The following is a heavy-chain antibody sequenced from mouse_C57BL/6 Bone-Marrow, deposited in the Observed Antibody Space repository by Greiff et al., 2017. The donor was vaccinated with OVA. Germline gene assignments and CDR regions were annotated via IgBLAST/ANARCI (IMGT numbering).Heavy chain of an antibody. Sequence: EVQRVESGPGMVKPSQSLSLTCTVTGYSITSGYDWHWIRHFPGNKLEWMGYISYSGSPNSNPSPKSRISITHDTSKLLVFLKWKSVSAEDAATYGGAGGEGEWYGDGWCTGTTVTVSS. CDR3: AGGEGEWYGDG. CDR2: ISYSGSP. V-gene: IGHV3-1*01. J-gene: IGHJ1*03. CDR1: GYSITSGYD.